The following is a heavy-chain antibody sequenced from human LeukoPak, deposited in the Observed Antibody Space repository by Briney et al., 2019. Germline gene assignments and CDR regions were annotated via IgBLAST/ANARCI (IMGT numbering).Heavy chain of an antibody. CDR1: ALTVGSSS. J-gene: IGHJ5*02. Sequence: GGSLILSCPLSALTVGSSSTGSVRQAPGKGLEWVSAISGSGGNTYYANSVQGRFTMASDNSKNTLYLRMNSLRAEGTAVNDCGNGVHGLGGYRMFDPWGQGTLVTVSS. CDR3: GNGVHGLGGYRMFDP. D-gene: IGHD3-10*01. CDR2: ISGSGGNT. V-gene: IGHV3-23*01.